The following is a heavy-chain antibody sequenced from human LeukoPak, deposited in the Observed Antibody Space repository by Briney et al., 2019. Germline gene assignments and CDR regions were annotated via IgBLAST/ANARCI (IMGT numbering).Heavy chain of an antibody. Sequence: PGGSLRLSCAASGFTFSSYWMSWVRQAPGKGLEWVANIKQDGSEKYYVDSVKGRFTISRDNAKNSLYLQMNSLRAEDTAVYYCARDRRGIYYYYYMDVWGKGTTVTVSS. D-gene: IGHD3-10*01. CDR1: GFTFSSYW. J-gene: IGHJ6*03. V-gene: IGHV3-7*01. CDR2: IKQDGSEK. CDR3: ARDRRGIYYYYYMDV.